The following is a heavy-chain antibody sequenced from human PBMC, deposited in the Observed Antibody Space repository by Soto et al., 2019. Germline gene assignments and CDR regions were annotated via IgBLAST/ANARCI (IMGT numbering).Heavy chain of an antibody. CDR1: GFTFSSYA. CDR2: ISGSGGST. D-gene: IGHD3-22*01. Sequence: GGSLRLSCAASGFTFSSYAMSWVRQAPGKGLEWVSAISGSGGSTYYADSVKGRFTISRDNSKNTLYLQMNSLRAEDTAVYYCAASRAYDDSSGYYEPLGYWGQGTLVTVSS. CDR3: AASRAYDDSSGYYEPLGY. J-gene: IGHJ4*02. V-gene: IGHV3-23*01.